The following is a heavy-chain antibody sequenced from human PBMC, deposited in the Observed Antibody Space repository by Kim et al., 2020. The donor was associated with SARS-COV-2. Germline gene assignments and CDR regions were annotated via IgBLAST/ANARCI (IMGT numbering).Heavy chain of an antibody. CDR1: GFTFSSYA. Sequence: GGSLRLSCAASGFTFSSYAMSWVRQAPGKGLEWVSAISGSGGSTYYADSVKGRFTISRDNSKNTLYLQMNSLRAEDTAVYYCAKDHSSSWYYYYYYGMDVWGQGTTVTVSS. D-gene: IGHD6-13*01. CDR3: AKDHSSSWYYYYYYGMDV. J-gene: IGHJ6*02. CDR2: ISGSGGST. V-gene: IGHV3-23*01.